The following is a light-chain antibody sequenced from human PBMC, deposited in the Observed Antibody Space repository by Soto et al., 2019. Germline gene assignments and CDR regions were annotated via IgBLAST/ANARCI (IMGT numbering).Light chain of an antibody. Sequence: QSALTQPDSECGSPGQSITISCTGTSSDVGSYNYVSWYQHHPGKAPKVIIYEVANRPSEISNRFSGSKSGNTAYLTISGLQAEDEADYYCSSYTTTNTVVFAGGTKVTVL. CDR3: SSYTTTNTVV. J-gene: IGLJ2*01. CDR2: EVA. V-gene: IGLV2-14*01. CDR1: SSDVGSYNY.